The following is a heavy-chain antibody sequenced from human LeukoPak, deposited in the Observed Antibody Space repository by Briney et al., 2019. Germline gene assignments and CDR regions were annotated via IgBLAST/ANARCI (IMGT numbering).Heavy chain of an antibody. D-gene: IGHD3-22*01. Sequence: SVKVSCKASGGTFSSYAISWVRQAPGQGLEWMGGIIPIFGTANYAQKFRGRVTITTDESTSTAYMELSSLRSEDTAVYYCARGGRTYYYDSSGYYSDYWGQGTLVTVSS. CDR1: GGTFSSYA. V-gene: IGHV1-69*05. J-gene: IGHJ4*02. CDR3: ARGGRTYYYDSSGYYSDY. CDR2: IIPIFGTA.